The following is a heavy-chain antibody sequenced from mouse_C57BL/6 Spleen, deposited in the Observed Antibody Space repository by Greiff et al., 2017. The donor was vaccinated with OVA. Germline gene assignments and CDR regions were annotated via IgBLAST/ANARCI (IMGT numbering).Heavy chain of an antibody. CDR2: IDPSDSYT. V-gene: IGHV1-69*01. D-gene: IGHD1-1*01. J-gene: IGHJ1*03. CDR3: ARLNYYGSSYWYFDV. CDR1: GYTFTSYW. Sequence: QVQLQQPGAELVMPGASVKLSCKASGYTFTSYWMHWVKQRPGQGLEWIGEIDPSDSYTNYNQKFKGKSTLTVAKSSSTAYMQLSSLTSEDSAVYYCARLNYYGSSYWYFDVWGTGTTVTVSS.